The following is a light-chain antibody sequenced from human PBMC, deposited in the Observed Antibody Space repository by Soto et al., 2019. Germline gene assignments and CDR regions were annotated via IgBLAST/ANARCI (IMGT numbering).Light chain of an antibody. CDR3: QQRSNWPPIT. CDR1: QSVDWY. V-gene: IGKV3-11*01. CDR2: DAS. Sequence: PGDRATLSCRASQSVDWYVAWYQQKPGQAPRLLIYDASTRATGIPDRFSGSGSWTDFTLTISSLEPEDFAIYYCQQRSNWPPITFGPGTKVDIK. J-gene: IGKJ3*01.